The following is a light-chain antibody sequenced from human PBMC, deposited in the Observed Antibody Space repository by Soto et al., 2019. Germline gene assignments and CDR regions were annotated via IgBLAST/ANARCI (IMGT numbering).Light chain of an antibody. CDR3: QSYDGSLSNSRLR. Sequence: QSVLTQPPSVSEAPGQNISISCTGSSSNIGAGYEVHWYQKLTGTAPKLLIYGNTNRPSGVPDRVSGSKSGTSASLAITGLQAEDEADYYCQSYDGSLSNSRLRFGGGTKLTVL. V-gene: IGLV1-40*01. CDR2: GNT. J-gene: IGLJ2*01. CDR1: SSNIGAGYE.